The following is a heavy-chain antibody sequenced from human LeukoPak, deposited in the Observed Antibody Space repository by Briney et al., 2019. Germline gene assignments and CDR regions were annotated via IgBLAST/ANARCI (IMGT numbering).Heavy chain of an antibody. J-gene: IGHJ5*02. CDR1: GGSISSYY. D-gene: IGHD1-14*01. CDR2: IYYSGST. Sequence: PSETLSLTCTVSGGSISSYYWSWIRQPPGKGLEWIGYIYYSGSTNYNPSLKSRVTISVDTSKNQFSLRLTSVTAADTAVYYCAFTPAGNWFDPWGQGTLVTVSS. V-gene: IGHV4-59*08. CDR3: AFTPAGNWFDP.